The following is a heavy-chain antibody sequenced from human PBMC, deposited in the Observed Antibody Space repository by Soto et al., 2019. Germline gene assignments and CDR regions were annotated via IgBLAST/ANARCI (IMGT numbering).Heavy chain of an antibody. CDR3: AKVVFRASRSWYGDAFDI. CDR2: ISGSGGST. CDR1: GFTFGIYA. V-gene: IGHV3-23*01. J-gene: IGHJ3*02. D-gene: IGHD6-13*01. Sequence: PGGSLRLSCAASGFTFGIYAMSWVRQAPGKGLEWVSAISGSGGSTYYADSVKGRFTISRDNSKNTLYLQMNSLRAEDTAVYYCAKVVFRASRSWYGDAFDIWGQGTMVTVSS.